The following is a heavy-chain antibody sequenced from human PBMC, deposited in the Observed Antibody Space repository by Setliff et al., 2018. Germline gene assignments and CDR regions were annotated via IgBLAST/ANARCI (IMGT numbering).Heavy chain of an antibody. Sequence: GGSLRLSCVASGFTFSNYGMHWVRQAPGKGLEWVALIWNDGSSKFYGDSVKGRSTISRDNSKNTLYLQMNSLRADDTAVYYCLKKIIAGAGPPYDYFDYWGQGTLVTVSS. CDR2: IWNDGSSK. J-gene: IGHJ4*02. D-gene: IGHD1-26*01. CDR1: GFTFSNYG. CDR3: LKKIIAGAGPPYDYFDY. V-gene: IGHV3-33*06.